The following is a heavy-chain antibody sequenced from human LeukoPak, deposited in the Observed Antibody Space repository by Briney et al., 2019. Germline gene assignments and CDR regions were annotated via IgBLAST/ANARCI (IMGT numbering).Heavy chain of an antibody. J-gene: IGHJ3*02. Sequence: GGALRLSCAASVFTFSDYSMNWLRQAPGKGLGWVSYIFSSSIYTNYADSVKGRFTISRDNAENSLFLQMSSLKAEDTAVYYCARAGTGEGALDIWGQGTMVTVSS. CDR1: VFTFSDYS. D-gene: IGHD7-27*01. V-gene: IGHV3-11*05. CDR3: ARAGTGEGALDI. CDR2: IFSSSIYT.